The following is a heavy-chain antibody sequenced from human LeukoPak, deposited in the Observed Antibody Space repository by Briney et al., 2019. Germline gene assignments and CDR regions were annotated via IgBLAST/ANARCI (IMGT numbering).Heavy chain of an antibody. CDR3: ARQYYYGSGSYHGDDAFDI. V-gene: IGHV1-18*01. D-gene: IGHD3-10*01. CDR2: ISAYNGNT. CDR1: GYTFSNYG. J-gene: IGHJ3*02. Sequence: GASVKVSCKASGYTFSNYGISWVRQAPGQGLEDMGRISAYNGNTHYAQKFQGRVTLTTDTSTSTAHMELRSLRSDDTAVYYCARQYYYGSGSYHGDDAFDIWGLGTMVTVSS.